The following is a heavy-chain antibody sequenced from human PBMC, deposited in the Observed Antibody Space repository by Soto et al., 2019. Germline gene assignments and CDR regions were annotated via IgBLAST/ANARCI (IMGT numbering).Heavy chain of an antibody. Sequence: ASVKFSCQASGYTFTDYYMHWVRHARGQGLEWMGCINPNSGGRNCSQKFQGRVTMTRDTSISTADMELNRLRSEDTAGYYCARDPRPSRGGPGMAVWGQGTTVTVSS. CDR2: INPNSGGR. V-gene: IGHV1-2*02. CDR1: GYTFTDYY. J-gene: IGHJ6*02. D-gene: IGHD3-10*01. CDR3: ARDPRPSRGGPGMAV.